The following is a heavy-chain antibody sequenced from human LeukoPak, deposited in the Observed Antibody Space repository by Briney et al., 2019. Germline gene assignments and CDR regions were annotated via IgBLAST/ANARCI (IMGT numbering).Heavy chain of an antibody. Sequence: ASVKVSCNASGYTFTGYYMHWVRQAPGQGLEWMGWISAYNGNTNYAQKLQGRVTMTTDTSTSTAYMELRSLRSDDTAVYYCARGGRSGSYLAFDIWGQGTMVTVSS. CDR2: ISAYNGNT. J-gene: IGHJ3*02. CDR3: ARGGRSGSYLAFDI. D-gene: IGHD1-26*01. V-gene: IGHV1-18*04. CDR1: GYTFTGYY.